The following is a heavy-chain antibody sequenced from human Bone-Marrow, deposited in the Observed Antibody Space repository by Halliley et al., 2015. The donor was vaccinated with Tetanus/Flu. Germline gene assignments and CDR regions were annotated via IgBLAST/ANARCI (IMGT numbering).Heavy chain of an antibody. D-gene: IGHD3-16*01. CDR1: GGSISTYY. V-gene: IGHV4-59*01. Sequence: TLSLTCTVSGGSISTYYWSWIRQPPGKGLEWIGYIFYNGSTNYNPSLKSRVTISVDTSKNQFSLKLSSVTAADTAVYYCARDQKEGAPDYWGQGTLVTVSS. CDR2: IFYNGST. J-gene: IGHJ4*02. CDR3: ARDQKEGAPDY.